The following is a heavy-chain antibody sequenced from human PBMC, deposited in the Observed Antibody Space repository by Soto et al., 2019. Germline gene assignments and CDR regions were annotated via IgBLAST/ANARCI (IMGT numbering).Heavy chain of an antibody. CDR1: GFSLTTIGVG. V-gene: IGHV2-5*02. Sequence: QITLKESGPTLVKPTQTLTLTCTFYGFSLTTIGVGVGWLRQTPGNALEWLALIYWDDVNSYSPSLKSRLTITKDTSKNQVVLTMTNTAPADTATYFCAHRTTTVTWWFDPWGQGTLVTVSS. CDR2: IYWDDVN. CDR3: AHRTTTVTWWFDP. J-gene: IGHJ5*02. D-gene: IGHD4-17*01.